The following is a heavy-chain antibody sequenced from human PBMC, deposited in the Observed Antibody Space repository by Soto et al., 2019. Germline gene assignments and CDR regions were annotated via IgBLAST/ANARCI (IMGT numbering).Heavy chain of an antibody. CDR1: GFTFSSYA. CDR3: ARDSESSYYYDSSGYYAFRYFDL. Sequence: VQLVESGGGVVQPGRSLRLSCAASGFTFSSYAMHWVRQAPGKGLEWVAVISYDGSNKYYADSVKGRFTISRDNSKNTLYLQMNSLRAEDTAVYYCARDSESSYYYDSSGYYAFRYFDLWGRGTLVTVSS. D-gene: IGHD3-22*01. V-gene: IGHV3-30-3*01. J-gene: IGHJ2*01. CDR2: ISYDGSNK.